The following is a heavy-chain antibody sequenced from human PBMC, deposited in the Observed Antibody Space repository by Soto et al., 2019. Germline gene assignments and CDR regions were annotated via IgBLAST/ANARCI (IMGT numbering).Heavy chain of an antibody. J-gene: IGHJ5*02. CDR3: ARSAGVSPTHHFDP. Sequence: QVQLQESGPRLVKPSGTLSLTCGVSGGSISSINWWSWVRQSPGKGLEWIGEIYHDGSTNYNPSLKSRVNISVQKSKNQFSLKVTSVTAADTAVYYCARSAGVSPTHHFDPWGQGTLVTVSS. CDR1: GGSISSINW. D-gene: IGHD6-13*01. CDR2: IYHDGST. V-gene: IGHV4-4*02.